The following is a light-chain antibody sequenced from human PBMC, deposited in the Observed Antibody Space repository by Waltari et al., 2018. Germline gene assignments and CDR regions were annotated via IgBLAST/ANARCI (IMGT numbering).Light chain of an antibody. CDR1: QSVNNNY. J-gene: IGKJ4*01. CDR2: GAS. CDR3: QQYATSPEA. Sequence: EIVLTQSPGTLSLSPWERATLSCRASQSVNNNYLAWYQQKPGQAPRLLIYGASTRATGIPDRFRGSGSGTDFTLTISRLEPEDFAAYYCQQYATSPEAFGGGTKVDIK. V-gene: IGKV3-20*01.